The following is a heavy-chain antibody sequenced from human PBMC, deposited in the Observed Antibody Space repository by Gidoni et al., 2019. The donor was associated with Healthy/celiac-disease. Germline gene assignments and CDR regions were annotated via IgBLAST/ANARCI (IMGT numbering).Heavy chain of an antibody. CDR3: ARAQVVATIGWFDP. Sequence: QVQLQESGPGLVKPSETLSLTCTVSGGSISSYYWSWIRQPPGKGLEWIGYIYYSGSTNYNPSLKSGVTISVDTSKNQFSLKLSSVTAADTAVYYCARAQVVATIGWFDPWGQGTLVTVSS. J-gene: IGHJ5*02. V-gene: IGHV4-59*01. CDR1: GGSISSYY. CDR2: IYYSGST. D-gene: IGHD5-12*01.